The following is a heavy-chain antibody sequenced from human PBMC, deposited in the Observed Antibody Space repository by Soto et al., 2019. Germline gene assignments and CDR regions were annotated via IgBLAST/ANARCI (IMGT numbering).Heavy chain of an antibody. CDR1: GGTFSSYA. D-gene: IGHD4-17*01. CDR2: IIPISGTA. V-gene: IGHV1-69*13. Sequence: EASVKVSCKASGGTFSSYAISWVRQAPGQGLEWMGGIIPISGTANYAQKFQGRVTITADESTSTAYMELSSLRAEDTAVYYCAKSPFDYGDYYSEELGWFDPWGQGTLVTVSS. CDR3: AKSPFDYGDYYSEELGWFDP. J-gene: IGHJ5*02.